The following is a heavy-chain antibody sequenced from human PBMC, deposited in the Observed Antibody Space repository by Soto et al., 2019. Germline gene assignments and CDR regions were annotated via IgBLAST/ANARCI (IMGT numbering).Heavy chain of an antibody. V-gene: IGHV4-31*03. CDR2: IYYSGST. D-gene: IGHD3-10*01. CDR3: ARAPACYGSRMDYRFEP. CDR1: GGSISSGGYY. J-gene: IGHJ5*02. Sequence: PSETLSLTCTVYGGSISSGGYYWSWIRQHPGKGLEWIGYIYYSGSTYYNSSLKSRVTISVDTSKNQFSLKLSSVTAAVTAVYSCARAPACYGSRMDYRFEPWRQGAQVSVTA.